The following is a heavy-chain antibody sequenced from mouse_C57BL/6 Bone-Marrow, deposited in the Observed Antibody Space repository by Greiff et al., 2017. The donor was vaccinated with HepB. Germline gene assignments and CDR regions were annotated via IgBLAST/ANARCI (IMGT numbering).Heavy chain of an antibody. V-gene: IGHV5-4*01. J-gene: IGHJ1*03. D-gene: IGHD3-2*02. Sequence: EVQVVESGGGLVKPGGSLKLSCAASGFTFSSYAMSWVRQTPEKRLEWVATISDGGSYTYYPDNVKGRFTISRDNAKNNLYLQMSHLKSEDTAMYYCARDKANRDWYFDVWGTGTTVTVSS. CDR3: ARDKANRDWYFDV. CDR1: GFTFSSYA. CDR2: ISDGGSYT.